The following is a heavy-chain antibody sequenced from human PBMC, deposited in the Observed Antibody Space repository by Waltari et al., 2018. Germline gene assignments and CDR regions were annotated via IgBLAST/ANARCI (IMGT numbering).Heavy chain of an antibody. CDR3: ASLGGYYDSSGYYPPPYDY. Sequence: QLQLQESGPGLGTPSETLSLTCTVSGGSISSSRYYWGWIRPPPGKGLEWIGSIYYSGSTYYNPSLKRRVTISVDTSKNQFSLKLSSVTAADPAVYYCASLGGYYDSSGYYPPPYDYWGQGTLVTVSS. D-gene: IGHD3-22*01. V-gene: IGHV4-39*01. CDR2: IYYSGST. CDR1: GGSISSSRYY. J-gene: IGHJ4*02.